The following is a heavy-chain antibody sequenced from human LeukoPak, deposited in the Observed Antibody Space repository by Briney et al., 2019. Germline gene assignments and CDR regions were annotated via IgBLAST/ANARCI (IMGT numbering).Heavy chain of an antibody. CDR2: INPNSGGT. V-gene: IGHV1-2*02. D-gene: IGHD2-2*01. J-gene: IGHJ5*02. CDR1: GYTFTGYY. CDR3: ARGLYCSSTSCYRFDP. Sequence: ASVTVSCKASGYTFTGYYMHWVRQAPGQGLEWMGWINPNSGGTNYAQKFQGRVTMTRDTSISTAYMELSRLRSDDTAVYYCARGLYCSSTSCYRFDPWGQGTLVTVSS.